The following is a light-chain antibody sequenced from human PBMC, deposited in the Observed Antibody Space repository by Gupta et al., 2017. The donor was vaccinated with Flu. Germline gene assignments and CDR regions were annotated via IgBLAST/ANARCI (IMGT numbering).Light chain of an antibody. CDR3: GTWDHRLTTGV. V-gene: IGLV1-51*01. J-gene: IGLJ3*02. CDR2: DNN. Sequence: QSVLTQPPSVSAAPGQRVTISCSGSSSNIGSNYVSWYRHLPGTAPKLLIYDNNKRPSTIPDRFSGSKSGTSATLGITELQAGDEATYYCGTWDHRLTTGVFGGGTKVTVL. CDR1: SSNIGSNY.